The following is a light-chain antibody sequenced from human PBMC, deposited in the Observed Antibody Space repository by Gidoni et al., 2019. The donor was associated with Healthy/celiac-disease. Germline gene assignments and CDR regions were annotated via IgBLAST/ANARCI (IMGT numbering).Light chain of an antibody. J-gene: IGKJ2*04. CDR3: QQSYSTPRS. V-gene: IGKV1-39*01. CDR1: QSISSY. Sequence: IQMTQSPSPLSASVGDRVTITCRASQSISSYLNWYQQKPGKAPKLLIYAASSLQSGVPSRFSGSGSGTDFTLTISRLQPEDFATYYCQQSYSTPRSFGQGTKLEIK. CDR2: AAS.